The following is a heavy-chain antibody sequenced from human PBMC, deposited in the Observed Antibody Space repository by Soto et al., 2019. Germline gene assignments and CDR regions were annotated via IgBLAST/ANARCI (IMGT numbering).Heavy chain of an antibody. Sequence: VKVSCKASGDTFTGYYLHWVRRAPGQGLEWMGWINPYTGGTKYAQKFQGRVSMTRDTSISTAYMELSSLRSDDAAVYFCARSTCSNGICLPSYYFDFWGQGTLVTVSS. CDR1: GDTFTGYY. CDR3: ARSTCSNGICLPSYYFDF. V-gene: IGHV1-2*02. J-gene: IGHJ4*02. D-gene: IGHD2-8*01. CDR2: INPYTGGT.